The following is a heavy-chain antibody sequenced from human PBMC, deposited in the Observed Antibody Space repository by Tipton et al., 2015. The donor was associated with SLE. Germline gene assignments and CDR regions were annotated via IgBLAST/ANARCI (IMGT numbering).Heavy chain of an antibody. CDR2: IYHSGST. CDR3: ARGKYYEFWSGTFDY. CDR1: GYSISSGYY. V-gene: IGHV4-38-2*02. Sequence: TLSLTCTVSGYSISSGYYWGWIRQPPGKGLEWIGSIYHSGSTYYNPSLKSRVTISVDTSKNQFSLKLSSVTAADTAVYYCARGKYYEFWSGTFDYWGQGTLVTVSS. J-gene: IGHJ4*02. D-gene: IGHD3-3*01.